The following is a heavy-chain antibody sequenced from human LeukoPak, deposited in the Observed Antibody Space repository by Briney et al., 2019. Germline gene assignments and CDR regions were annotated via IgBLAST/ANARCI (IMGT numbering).Heavy chain of an antibody. Sequence: GSSVKVSRKASGGTFSSYAISWVRQAPGQGLEWMGGIIPIFGTANYAQKFQGRVTITADESTSTAYMELSSLRSEDTAVYYCARGHDIVATAYFDYWGQGTLVTVSS. CDR3: ARGHDIVATAYFDY. V-gene: IGHV1-69*01. CDR2: IIPIFGTA. J-gene: IGHJ4*02. CDR1: GGTFSSYA. D-gene: IGHD5-12*01.